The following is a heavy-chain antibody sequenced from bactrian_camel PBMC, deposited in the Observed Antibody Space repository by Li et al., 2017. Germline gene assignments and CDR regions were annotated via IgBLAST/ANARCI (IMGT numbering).Heavy chain of an antibody. Sequence: VQLVESGGGSVQAGGSLKLSCAASGYTFRCRGMGWYRQAPGKEREGVAADTIGGITYYADSVKGRFTISRDNAKNTVYLQLNSLKTEDMGMYDCAGFKIGGYWGQGTQVTVS. CDR3: AGFKIGGY. CDR2: DTIGGIT. CDR1: GYTFRCRG. J-gene: IGHJ6*01. V-gene: IGHV3S53*01.